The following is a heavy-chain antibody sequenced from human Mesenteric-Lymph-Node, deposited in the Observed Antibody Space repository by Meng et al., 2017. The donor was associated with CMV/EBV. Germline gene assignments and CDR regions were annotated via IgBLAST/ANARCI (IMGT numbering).Heavy chain of an antibody. V-gene: IGHV3-9*01. CDR1: GFTFGNYA. D-gene: IGHD1-26*01. Sequence: LSLTCAASGFTFGNYAMHWVRQAPGKGLEWVSGISWNSGTRDYADSVKGRFTISRDNAKNSLYLQMNSLRGEDTALYYCATDVVGGTTGYYYGLDVWGQGTTVTVSS. CDR2: ISWNSGTR. CDR3: ATDVVGGTTGYYYGLDV. J-gene: IGHJ6*02.